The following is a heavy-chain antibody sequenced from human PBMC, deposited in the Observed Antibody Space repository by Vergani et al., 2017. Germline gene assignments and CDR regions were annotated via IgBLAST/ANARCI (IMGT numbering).Heavy chain of an antibody. D-gene: IGHD3-22*01. CDR3: TKAGQYDSDNFHDS. CDR1: GFTFNSYG. Sequence: QVQLVESGGGVVQPGGSLRLSCAASGFTFNSYGMHWVRQAPGKGLEWVAFIRYDGTKRFYGDSVKGRFTISRDNSQTTVFLQMNSLRADDSAVYYCTKAGQYDSDNFHDSWGQGALVTVAS. V-gene: IGHV3-30*02. CDR2: IRYDGTKR. J-gene: IGHJ1*01.